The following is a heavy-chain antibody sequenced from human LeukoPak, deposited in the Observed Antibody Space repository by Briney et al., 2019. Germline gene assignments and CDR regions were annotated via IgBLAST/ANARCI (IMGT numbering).Heavy chain of an antibody. D-gene: IGHD2-8*01. Sequence: PSGTLSLTCTVSGGSISSGGYYWSWIRQHPGKGLEWIGYIYYSGSTYYNPSLKSRVTISVDTSKNQFSLKLSSVTAADTAVYYCARLTVLGHHFDLWGRGTLVTVSS. V-gene: IGHV4-31*03. J-gene: IGHJ2*01. CDR3: ARLTVLGHHFDL. CDR2: IYYSGST. CDR1: GGSISSGGYY.